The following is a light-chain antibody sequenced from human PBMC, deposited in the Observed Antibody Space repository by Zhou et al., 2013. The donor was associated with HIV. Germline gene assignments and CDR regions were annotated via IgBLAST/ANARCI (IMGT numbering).Light chain of an antibody. CDR3: QQYGSSPRT. CDR2: DAS. Sequence: EIVLTQSPATLSLSPGDRASLSCKTSQSVDSYLAWYQQKPGLAPRLLISDASNRATGIPARFSGSGSGTDFTLTISRLEPEDFGVYYCQQYGSSPRTFGRGTKVEIK. V-gene: IGKV3D-20*01. J-gene: IGKJ1*01. CDR1: QSVDSY.